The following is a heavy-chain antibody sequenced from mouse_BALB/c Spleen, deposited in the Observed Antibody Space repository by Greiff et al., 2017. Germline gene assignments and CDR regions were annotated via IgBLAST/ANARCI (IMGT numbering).Heavy chain of an antibody. CDR3: ARGAPYGNFDY. Sequence: EVKLVESGAELVRPGALVKLSCKASGFNIKDYYMHWVKQRPEQGLEWIGWIDPENGNTIYDPKFQGKASITADTSSNTAYLQLSSLTSEDTAVYYCARGAPYGNFDYWGQGTTLTVSS. V-gene: IGHV14-1*02. CDR2: IDPENGNT. CDR1: GFNIKDYY. D-gene: IGHD2-10*02. J-gene: IGHJ2*01.